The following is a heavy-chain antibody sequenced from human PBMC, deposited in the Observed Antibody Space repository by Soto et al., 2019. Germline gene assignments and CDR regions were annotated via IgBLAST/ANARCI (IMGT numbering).Heavy chain of an antibody. CDR1: GFTFITHS. CDR3: AREQSSLDY. V-gene: IGHV3-30-3*01. Sequence: GGSLRLSCVASGFTFITHSMHWVLQAPGKGLEWVAVMPSDGSNNYYAHSVKGRFTVSRDNSENTLYLQMNSLRAEDSAVYYCAREQSSLDYWGQGTPVTVSS. CDR2: MPSDGSNN. J-gene: IGHJ4*02.